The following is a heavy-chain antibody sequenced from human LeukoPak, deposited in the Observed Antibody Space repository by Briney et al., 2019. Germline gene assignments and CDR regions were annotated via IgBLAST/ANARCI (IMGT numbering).Heavy chain of an antibody. D-gene: IGHD6-13*01. Sequence: ASVKVSCKASGYTFTGYYMHWVRQAPGQGLEWMGWINPNSGGTNYAQKFQGRVTMTRDTSISTAYMELSRLRSGDTAVYYCARGSSSWFGWFDPWGQGTLVTVSS. CDR2: INPNSGGT. V-gene: IGHV1-2*02. CDR3: ARGSSSWFGWFDP. CDR1: GYTFTGYY. J-gene: IGHJ5*02.